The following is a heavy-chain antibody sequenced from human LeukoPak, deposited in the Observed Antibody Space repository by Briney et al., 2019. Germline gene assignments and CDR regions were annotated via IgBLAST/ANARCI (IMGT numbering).Heavy chain of an antibody. J-gene: IGHJ6*03. D-gene: IGHD5-18*01. CDR3: ARDRRGYSYGWSYYYYMDV. V-gene: IGHV1-2*02. Sequence: ASVKVSCKASGYTFTSYGISWVRQAPGQGLEGMGWINPNSGGTNYAQKFQGRVTMTRDTSISTANMELSRLRSEDTAVYYCARDRRGYSYGWSYYYYMDVWGKGTTVTVSS. CDR2: INPNSGGT. CDR1: GYTFTSYG.